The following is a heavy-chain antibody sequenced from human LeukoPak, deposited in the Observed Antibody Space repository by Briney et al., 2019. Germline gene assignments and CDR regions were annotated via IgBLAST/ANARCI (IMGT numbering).Heavy chain of an antibody. V-gene: IGHV3-66*01. D-gene: IGHD4/OR15-4a*01. J-gene: IGHJ4*02. CDR2: IYSGGST. Sequence: GGSLRLSCAASGFTVSSNYMSWVRQAPGKGLEWVSIIYSGGSTYYADSVKGRFTISRDNSKNTLYLQMNSLRAEDTAVYYCAKESIVLAYPYFDYWGQGTLVTVSS. CDR1: GFTVSSNY. CDR3: AKESIVLAYPYFDY.